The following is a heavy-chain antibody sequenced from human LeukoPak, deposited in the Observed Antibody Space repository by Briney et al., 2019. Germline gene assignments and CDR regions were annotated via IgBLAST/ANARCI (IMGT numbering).Heavy chain of an antibody. CDR2: INHSGST. V-gene: IGHV4-34*01. Sequence: SETLSLTCAVYGGSFSGYYWSWIRQPPGKGLEWIGEINHSGSTNYNPSLKSRVTISVDTSKNQFSLKLSSVTAADTAVYYCARGLVVTGYYGMDVWGQGTTVTVSS. J-gene: IGHJ6*02. CDR3: ARGLVVTGYYGMDV. D-gene: IGHD2-21*02. CDR1: GGSFSGYY.